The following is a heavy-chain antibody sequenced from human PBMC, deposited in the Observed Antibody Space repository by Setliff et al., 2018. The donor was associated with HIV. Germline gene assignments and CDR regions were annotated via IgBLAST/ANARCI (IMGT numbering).Heavy chain of an antibody. CDR2: ISSSSSYI. CDR1: GFTFSSYS. Sequence: LRLSCAASGFTFSSYSMNWVRQAPGKGLEWVSSISSSSSYIYYADSAKGRFTISRDNAKNSLYLQMNSLRAEDTAVYYCARDRRGSGSSDAFDIWGQGTMVT. V-gene: IGHV3-21*01. D-gene: IGHD3-10*01. CDR3: ARDRRGSGSSDAFDI. J-gene: IGHJ3*02.